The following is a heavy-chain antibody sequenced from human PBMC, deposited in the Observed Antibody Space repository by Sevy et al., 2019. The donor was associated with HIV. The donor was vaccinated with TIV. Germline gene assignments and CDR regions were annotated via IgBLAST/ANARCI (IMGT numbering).Heavy chain of an antibody. Sequence: GGSLRLSCAASGFTFNSYWMSWVRQAPGKGLEWVANIKQDGSEKYYVDSVKGRFSISRDNSQNSLFLQMNTLRAEDTAVYYCAREGSPYDTYYYYYGMDVWGQGTTVTVSS. D-gene: IGHD5-12*01. CDR1: GFTFNSYW. J-gene: IGHJ6*02. CDR2: IKQDGSEK. V-gene: IGHV3-7*01. CDR3: AREGSPYDTYYYYYGMDV.